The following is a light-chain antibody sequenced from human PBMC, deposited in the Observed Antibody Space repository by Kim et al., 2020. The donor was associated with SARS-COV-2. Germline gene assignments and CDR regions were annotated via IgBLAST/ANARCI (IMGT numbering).Light chain of an antibody. CDR1: QLVDKH. J-gene: IGLJ2*01. CDR2: QDR. V-gene: IGLV3-1*01. Sequence: SLSPGQTASITCSGEQLVDKHACCYQQKPGHSAVLVTYQDRKQHAGIPARFSRSNSGSTATLTISETPAMGEAGYDCQVWDSSYVVFGGGTQLTVL. CDR3: QVWDSSYVV.